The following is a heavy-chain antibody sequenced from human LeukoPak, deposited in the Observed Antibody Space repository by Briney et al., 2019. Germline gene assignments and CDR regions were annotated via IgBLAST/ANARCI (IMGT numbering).Heavy chain of an antibody. V-gene: IGHV3-13*04. J-gene: IGHJ6*02. CDR1: GFAFSSYD. CDR2: IGAAGDT. CDR3: ARGARGMDV. Sequence: GGSLRLSCAASGFAFSSYDMHWVRQATGKGLEWVSTIGAAGDTYYPGSVKGRFTISRENAKNSLYLQMNSLRAGDTAVYYCARGARGMDVWGQGTTVSVSS.